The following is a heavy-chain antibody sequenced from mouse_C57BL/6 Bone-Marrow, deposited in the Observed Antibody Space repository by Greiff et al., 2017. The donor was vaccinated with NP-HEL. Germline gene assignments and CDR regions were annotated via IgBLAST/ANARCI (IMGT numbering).Heavy chain of an antibody. CDR1: GYTFTSYW. Sequence: QVQLQQPGAELVRPGTSVKLSCKASGYTFTSYWMHWVKQRPGQGLEWIGVIDPSDSYTNYNQKFKGKATLTVDTSSSTAYMQLSSLTSEDSAVYYCATLRGHTLVATRDYWGQGTTLTVSS. CDR3: ATLRGHTLVATRDY. V-gene: IGHV1-59*01. D-gene: IGHD1-1*01. CDR2: IDPSDSYT. J-gene: IGHJ2*01.